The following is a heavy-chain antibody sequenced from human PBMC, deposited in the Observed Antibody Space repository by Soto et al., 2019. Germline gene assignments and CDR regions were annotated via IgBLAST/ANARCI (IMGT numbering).Heavy chain of an antibody. CDR2: IYYGGTT. CDR3: ATFVVPASRHSEFDF. Sequence: SETLSLTCTVSGASISTTNYYWGWVRKPPGKGLDWIGNIYYGGTTYYNPSLKSRVTISVDTSKNHFSLKVNSVTAADTAVYYCATFVVPASRHSEFDFWGPGTLVTVS. J-gene: IGHJ4*02. CDR1: GASISTTNYY. V-gene: IGHV4-39*02. D-gene: IGHD2-21*02.